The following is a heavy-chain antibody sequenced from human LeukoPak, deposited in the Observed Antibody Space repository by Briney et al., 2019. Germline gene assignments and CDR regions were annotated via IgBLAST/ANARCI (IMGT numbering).Heavy chain of an antibody. D-gene: IGHD6-19*01. V-gene: IGHV3-30-3*01. CDR2: ISYDGSNK. Sequence: PGGSLRLSCAASGFTFSSYAMHWVRQAPGKGLEWVAVISYDGSNKYYADSVKGRFTISRDNSKNTLYLQMNSLRAEDTAVYYCARDHRGEWLVPYYGMDVWGQGTTVTVSS. CDR1: GFTFSSYA. CDR3: ARDHRGEWLVPYYGMDV. J-gene: IGHJ6*02.